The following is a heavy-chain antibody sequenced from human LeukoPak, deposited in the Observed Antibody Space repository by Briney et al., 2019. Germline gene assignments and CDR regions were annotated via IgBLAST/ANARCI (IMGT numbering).Heavy chain of an antibody. J-gene: IGHJ6*03. CDR2: INSDGSST. Sequence: PGGSLRLSCAASGFTFSSYWMHWVRQAPGKGLVWVSLINSDGSSTNYADSVKGRFTISRDNAKKTLYLQMNSLRAEDTAVYYCARDRTLRPPTYMDVWGKGTTVTVSS. CDR1: GFTFSSYW. V-gene: IGHV3-74*01. CDR3: ARDRTLRPPTYMDV.